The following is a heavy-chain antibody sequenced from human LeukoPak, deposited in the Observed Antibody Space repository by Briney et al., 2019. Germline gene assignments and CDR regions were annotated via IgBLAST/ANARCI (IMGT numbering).Heavy chain of an antibody. J-gene: IGHJ4*02. V-gene: IGHV3-66*01. Sequence: GGSLRLSRAASGFTVSSDYMTWVRQAPGKGLEWVSDIYSGGSTYHADSVKGRFTISRDNSKNTLHLQKHSVRAEHMAVYYCAYFGSPHPTLDYWGQGALVTVSS. D-gene: IGHD3-9*01. CDR1: GFTVSSDY. CDR3: AYFGSPHPTLDY. CDR2: IYSGGST.